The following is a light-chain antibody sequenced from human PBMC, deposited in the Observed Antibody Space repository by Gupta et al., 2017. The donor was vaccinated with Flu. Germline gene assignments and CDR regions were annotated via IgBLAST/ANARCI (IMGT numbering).Light chain of an antibody. J-gene: IGLJ3*02. CDR2: KSN. CDR1: GFNIGSNT. Sequence: RVPLYCSGSGFNIGSNTVNWYQKLPGTAPKILIYKSNQRPSGVPDRFAGSESGTSDSLAIRGLQSEDEADYDCAAWDDSLKGGVFGGGTKLTVL. CDR3: AAWDDSLKGGV. V-gene: IGLV1-44*01.